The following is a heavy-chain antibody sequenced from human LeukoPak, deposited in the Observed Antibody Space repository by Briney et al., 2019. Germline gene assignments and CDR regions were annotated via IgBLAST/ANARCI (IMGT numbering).Heavy chain of an antibody. CDR3: ARDAGRYFDWLGY. CDR2: IWYDGSNK. CDR1: GFTFSSYG. D-gene: IGHD3-9*01. J-gene: IGHJ4*02. V-gene: IGHV3-33*01. Sequence: GRTLRLSCAASGFTFSSYGMHWVRQAPGKGLEWVAVIWYDGSNKYYADSVKGRFTISRDNSKNTLYLQMNSLRAEDTAVYYCARDAGRYFDWLGYWGQGSLVTVSS.